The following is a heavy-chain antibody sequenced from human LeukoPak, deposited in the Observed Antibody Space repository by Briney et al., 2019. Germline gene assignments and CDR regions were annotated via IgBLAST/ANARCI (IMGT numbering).Heavy chain of an antibody. J-gene: IGHJ4*02. CDR1: GYTFTSYG. V-gene: IGHV1-18*04. D-gene: IGHD6-19*01. CDR2: ISAHNGNT. Sequence: ASVKVSCKASGYTFTSYGISWVRQAPGQGLEWMGWISAHNGNTNYAQKLQGRVTMTTDTSTSTAYMELRSLRSDDTAVYYCARMSSGWTLLDYWGQGTLVTVSS. CDR3: ARMSSGWTLLDY.